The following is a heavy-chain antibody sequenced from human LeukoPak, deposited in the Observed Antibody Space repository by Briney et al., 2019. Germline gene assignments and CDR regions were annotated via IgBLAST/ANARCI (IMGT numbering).Heavy chain of an antibody. CDR3: ARGYVDIVATADDAFDI. V-gene: IGHV1-24*01. Sequence: ASVKVSCKVSGYTLTELSMHWVRQAPGKGLEWMGGFDPEDGETIYAQKFQGRVTMTTDTSTSTAYMELRSLRSDDTAVYYCARGYVDIVATADDAFDIWGQGTMVTVSS. CDR1: GYTLTELS. J-gene: IGHJ3*02. CDR2: FDPEDGET. D-gene: IGHD5-12*01.